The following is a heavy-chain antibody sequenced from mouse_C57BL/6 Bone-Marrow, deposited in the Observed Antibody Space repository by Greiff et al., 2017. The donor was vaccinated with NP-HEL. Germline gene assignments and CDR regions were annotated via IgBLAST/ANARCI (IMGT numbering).Heavy chain of an antibody. J-gene: IGHJ1*03. CDR2: IDPSDSYT. V-gene: IGHV1-59*01. Sequence: QVQLQQPGAELVRPGTSVKLSCKASGYTFTSYWMHWVKQRPGQGLEWIGVIDPSDSYTNYNQKFKGKATLTVDTSSSTAYMQLSSLTSEDSAVSYCHWYFDVGGTGTTVTVTS. CDR3: HWYFDV. CDR1: GYTFTSYW.